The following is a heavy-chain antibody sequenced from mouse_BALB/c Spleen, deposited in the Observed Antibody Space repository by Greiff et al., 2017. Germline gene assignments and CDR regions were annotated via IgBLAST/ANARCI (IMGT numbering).Heavy chain of an antibody. CDR1: GFTFSSYG. J-gene: IGHJ2*01. CDR3: ARHTDYGYDYFDY. Sequence: EVNLVESGGDLVKPGGSLKLSCAASGFTFSSYGMSWVRQTPDKRLEWVATISSGGSYTYYPDSVKGRFTISRDNAKNTLYLQMSSLKSEDTAMYYCARHTDYGYDYFDYWGQGTTLTVSS. CDR2: ISSGGSYT. D-gene: IGHD1-2*01. V-gene: IGHV5-6*01.